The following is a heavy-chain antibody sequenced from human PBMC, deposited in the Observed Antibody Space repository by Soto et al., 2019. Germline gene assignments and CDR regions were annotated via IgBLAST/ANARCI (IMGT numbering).Heavy chain of an antibody. Sequence: QVQFVQSGAEVKKPGASVKVSCKTPGYTFTRYNIRWVRQAPGQRLEWMGWINVGNGNTSYSQKFQGRLTLTRDTPGNTAYLELNSLISEDTAVYYCATPQDYDACLDSWGQGTLVTVSS. CDR3: ATPQDYDACLDS. CDR1: GYTFTRYN. J-gene: IGHJ4*02. V-gene: IGHV1-3*01. D-gene: IGHD3-22*01. CDR2: INVGNGNT.